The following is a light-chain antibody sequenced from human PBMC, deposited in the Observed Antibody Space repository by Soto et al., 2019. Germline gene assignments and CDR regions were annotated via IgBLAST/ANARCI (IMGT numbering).Light chain of an antibody. J-gene: IGKJ1*01. CDR3: QQYNSYSQT. CDR2: KAS. V-gene: IGKV1-5*03. CDR1: QSFSSW. Sequence: DIQMTQPPSTLSASLGDSVTIXXRTSQSFSSWLAWYQQKPGKAPKVXIYKASILERGVPSRFSGSGSGTEFTLTISSLQPDDFATYYCQQYNSYSQTFGQGTKVDIK.